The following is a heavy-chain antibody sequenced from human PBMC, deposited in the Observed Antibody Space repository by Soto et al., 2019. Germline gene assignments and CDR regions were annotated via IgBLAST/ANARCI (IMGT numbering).Heavy chain of an antibody. CDR3: ARSRNSAVADSFDF. Sequence: GGSLRLSCAASGFTFSRQAMHWVRQAPGRGLEWVAVIWYHGGDKYYADSVKGRFTISRDNSKNTVNLQMNSLRDDDSAMYYCARSRNSAVADSFDFWGQGTLVTVSS. CDR2: IWYHGGDK. V-gene: IGHV3-30*02. J-gene: IGHJ4*02. D-gene: IGHD1-26*01. CDR1: GFTFSRQA.